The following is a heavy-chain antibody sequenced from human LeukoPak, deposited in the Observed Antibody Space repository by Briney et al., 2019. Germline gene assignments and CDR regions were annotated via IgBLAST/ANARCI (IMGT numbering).Heavy chain of an antibody. CDR1: GFTFSSYA. J-gene: IGHJ4*02. V-gene: IGHV3-23*01. CDR3: AKDSFEYSGSYPFDY. Sequence: PGGSLRLSCAASGFTFSSYAMSWVRQAPGKGLEWVSAISGSGGSTYYADSVKGWFTISRDNSKNTLYLQMNSLRAEDTAVYYCAKDSFEYSGSYPFDYWGQGTLVTVSS. CDR2: ISGSGGST. D-gene: IGHD1-26*01.